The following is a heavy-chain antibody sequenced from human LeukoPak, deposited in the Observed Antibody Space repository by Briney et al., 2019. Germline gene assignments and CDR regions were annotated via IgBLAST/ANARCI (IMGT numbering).Heavy chain of an antibody. CDR2: IYYSGST. J-gene: IGHJ4*02. V-gene: IGHV4-59*01. CDR3: ARSLDSSGYSLDY. Sequence: SETLSLTCTVSGGSISSYYWSWIRQPPGKGLEWIGYIYYSGSTNYNPSLKSRVTISVDTSKNQFSLKLSSVTAADTAVYYCARSLDSSGYSLDYWGQGTLVTVSS. D-gene: IGHD3-22*01. CDR1: GGSISSYY.